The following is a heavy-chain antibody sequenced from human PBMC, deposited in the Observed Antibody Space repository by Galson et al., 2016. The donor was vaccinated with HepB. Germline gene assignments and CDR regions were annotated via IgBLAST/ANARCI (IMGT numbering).Heavy chain of an antibody. CDR3: ARERNLLWYCGGDCHSSDYYAMDV. V-gene: IGHV1-18*04. CDR2: ISGYDGNT. Sequence: SVKVSCKASGYTFTNYGITWVRQAPGQGLEWMGWISGYDGNTKYAQKFQGRVTMTTDTSTSTAYMELRSLRSDDTAVFYCARERNLLWYCGGDCHSSDYYAMDVWGHGTTVTV. CDR1: GYTFTNYG. D-gene: IGHD2-21*02. J-gene: IGHJ6*02.